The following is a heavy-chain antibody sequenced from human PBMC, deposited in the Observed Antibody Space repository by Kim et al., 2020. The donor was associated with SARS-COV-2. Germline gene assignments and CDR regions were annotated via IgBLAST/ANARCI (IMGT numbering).Heavy chain of an antibody. CDR2: IRSKAYGGTT. D-gene: IGHD1-26*01. CDR3: TRDQQEWELHDYFDY. J-gene: IGHJ4*02. Sequence: GGSLRLSCTASGFTFGDYAMSWFRQAPGKGLEWVGFIRSKAYGGTTEYAASVKGRFTISRDDSKSIAYLQMNSLKTEDTAVYYCTRDQQEWELHDYFDYWGQGTLVTVSS. V-gene: IGHV3-49*03. CDR1: GFTFGDYA.